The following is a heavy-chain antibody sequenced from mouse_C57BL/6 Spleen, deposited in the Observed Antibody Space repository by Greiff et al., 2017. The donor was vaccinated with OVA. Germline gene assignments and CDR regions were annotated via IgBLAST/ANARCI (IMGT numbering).Heavy chain of an antibody. D-gene: IGHD1-1*01. CDR3: AREPIGTTVVATGYFDV. V-gene: IGHV1-55*01. CDR2: IYPGSGST. Sequence: QVQLKQPGAELVKPGASVKMSCKASGYTFTSYWITWVKQRPGQGLEWIGDIYPGSGSTNYNEKFKSKATLTVDTSSSTAYMQLSSLTSEDSAVYYCAREPIGTTVVATGYFDVWGTGTTVTVSS. CDR1: GYTFTSYW. J-gene: IGHJ1*03.